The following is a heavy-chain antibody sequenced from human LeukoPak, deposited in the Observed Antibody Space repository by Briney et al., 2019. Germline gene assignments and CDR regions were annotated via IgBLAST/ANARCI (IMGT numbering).Heavy chain of an antibody. D-gene: IGHD4-17*01. CDR1: GFTFSSYW. J-gene: IGHJ4*02. CDR3: ARGGAPTTVMPFDY. CDR2: IKQDGSEK. Sequence: PGGSLRLYCAASGFTFSSYWMSWVRQAPGKGLEWVANIKQDGSEKYYVDSVKGRFPISRDNAKNSLYLQMNSLRAEDTAVYYGARGGAPTTVMPFDYWGQGTLVTVSS. V-gene: IGHV3-7*01.